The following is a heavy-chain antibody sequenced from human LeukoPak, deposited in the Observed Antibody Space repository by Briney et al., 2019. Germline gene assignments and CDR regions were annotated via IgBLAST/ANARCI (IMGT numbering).Heavy chain of an antibody. V-gene: IGHV3-11*01. CDR3: ARSGAGSSWYVWNFDY. D-gene: IGHD6-13*01. J-gene: IGHJ4*02. Sequence: GGSLRLSCAASGFTFSDYYMSWIRQAPGKGLEWVSYISSSGSTIYYADSVKGRFTISRDNAENSLYLQMNSLRAEDTAVYYCARSGAGSSWYVWNFDYWGQGTLVTVSS. CDR2: ISSSGSTI. CDR1: GFTFSDYY.